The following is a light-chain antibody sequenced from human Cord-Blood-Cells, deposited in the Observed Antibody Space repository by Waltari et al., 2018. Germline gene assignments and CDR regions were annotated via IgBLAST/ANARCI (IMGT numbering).Light chain of an antibody. CDR1: SSDVGSYNL. V-gene: IGLV2-23*01. CDR2: EGS. Sequence: QSALTPPASVSGSPGQSITISCTGTSSDVGSYNLVSWYQQHPGKAPKLMIYEGSKWPSGVSNRFSGSKSGNTASLTISGLQAEDEADYYCCSYAGSSTWVFGGGTKLTVL. J-gene: IGLJ3*02. CDR3: CSYAGSSTWV.